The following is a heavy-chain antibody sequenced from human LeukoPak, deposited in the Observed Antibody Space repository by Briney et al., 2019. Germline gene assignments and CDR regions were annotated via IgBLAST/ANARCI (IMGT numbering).Heavy chain of an antibody. CDR3: AAYGGNHFDY. CDR2: IFYSGST. D-gene: IGHD4-23*01. Sequence: SETLSLTCTVSGGSISSHYWSWIRQPPGKGLEWIGYIFYSGSTNFNPSLKSRVTMSVDTSKNQFSLKLSPVTAADTAVYYCAAYGGNHFDYWGQGTLVTVSS. V-gene: IGHV4-59*11. J-gene: IGHJ4*02. CDR1: GGSISSHY.